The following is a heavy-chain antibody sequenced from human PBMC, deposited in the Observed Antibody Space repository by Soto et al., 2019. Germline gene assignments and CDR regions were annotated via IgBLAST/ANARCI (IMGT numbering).Heavy chain of an antibody. V-gene: IGHV3-48*01. D-gene: IGHD6-25*01. CDR2: ITSSSVTM. CDR3: VGEAAFHLIF. J-gene: IGHJ1*01. Sequence: GGPLRLSCAASGFTFSTHSMNWVRQAPGKGLEWISYITSSSVTMYADSVKGRFTISRDNAKNSLYLQMSSLRVEDTAVYFCVGEAAFHLIFWGQGTLVTLSS. CDR1: GFTFSTHS.